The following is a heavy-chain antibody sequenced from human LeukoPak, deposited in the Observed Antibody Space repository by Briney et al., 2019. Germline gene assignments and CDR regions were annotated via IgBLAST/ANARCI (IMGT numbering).Heavy chain of an antibody. J-gene: IGHJ4*02. CDR2: IWYDGSNK. V-gene: IGHV3-33*01. CDR3: ARDGEVGHYYDSGGTPGY. Sequence: PGRSLRLSCAASGFTFSSYGMPWVRQAPGKGLEWVAVIWYDGSNKYYADSVKGRFTISRDNSKNTLYLQMNSLRAEDTAVYYCARDGEVGHYYDSGGTPGYWGQGTLVTVSS. CDR1: GFTFSSYG. D-gene: IGHD3-22*01.